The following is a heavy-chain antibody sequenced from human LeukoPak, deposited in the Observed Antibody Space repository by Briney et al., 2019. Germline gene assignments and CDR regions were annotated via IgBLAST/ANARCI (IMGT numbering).Heavy chain of an antibody. CDR3: ARAGGTYYDFWSAH. D-gene: IGHD3-3*01. CDR1: GYTFNDYY. V-gene: IGHV1-2*02. CDR2: INPHSGGT. Sequence: ASVKVSCKASGYTFNDYYIHWVRQAPGQGLEWMGWINPHSGGTYYAQKFQGRVTITMDRPISTAYMELSRLRSDDTAVYYCARAGGTYYDFWSAHWGQGTLVTVSS. J-gene: IGHJ4*02.